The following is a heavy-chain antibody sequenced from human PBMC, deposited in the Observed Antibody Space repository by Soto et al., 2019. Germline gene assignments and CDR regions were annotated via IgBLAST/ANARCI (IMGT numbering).Heavy chain of an antibody. Sequence: GGSLRLSCAASGFTFSSYWMSWVRQAPGKGLEWVANIKQDGSEKYYVDSVKGRFTISRDNAKNSLYLQMNSLRAEDTAVYYCARGVGYCSGGSCYFDYWGQGTLVTVSS. J-gene: IGHJ4*02. D-gene: IGHD2-15*01. CDR3: ARGVGYCSGGSCYFDY. V-gene: IGHV3-7*01. CDR2: IKQDGSEK. CDR1: GFTFSSYW.